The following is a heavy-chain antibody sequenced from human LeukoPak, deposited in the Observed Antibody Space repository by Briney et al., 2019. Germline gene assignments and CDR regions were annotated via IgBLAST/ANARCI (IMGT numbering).Heavy chain of an antibody. CDR1: GGSFSGYY. V-gene: IGHV4-34*01. CDR2: INHSGST. Sequence: SETLSLTCAVYGGSFSGYYWSWIRQPPGKGLEWIGEINHSGSTNYNPSLKSRVTMSVDTSKNQFSLKLSSVTAAVTAVYYCATVGSGYSYGHFDYWGQGTLVTVSS. J-gene: IGHJ4*02. D-gene: IGHD5-18*01. CDR3: ATVGSGYSYGHFDY.